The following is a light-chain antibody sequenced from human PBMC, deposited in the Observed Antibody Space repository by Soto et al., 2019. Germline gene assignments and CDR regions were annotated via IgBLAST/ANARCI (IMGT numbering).Light chain of an antibody. CDR1: QSDGNY. Sequence: SVLTQSPATLSLSPGERATLSCRASQSDGNYIAWYQQKPGQPPRLLIYDVSNRATGVPARFSGSGSGTAFTLTISSLEPEDFGVYHCQQRSSWPRMYTFGQGTKLEI. CDR2: DVS. CDR3: QQRSSWPRMYT. V-gene: IGKV3-11*01. J-gene: IGKJ2*01.